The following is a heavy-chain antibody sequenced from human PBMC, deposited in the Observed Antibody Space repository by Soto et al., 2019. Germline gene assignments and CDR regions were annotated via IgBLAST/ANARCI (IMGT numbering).Heavy chain of an antibody. CDR2: INPSGGST. J-gene: IGHJ1*01. D-gene: IGHD2-15*01. Sequence: QVQLVQSGAEVKKPGASVKVSCKASGYTFTSYYMHWVRQAPGQGLAWLGIINPSGGSTSYAQKFQGRVTMTRDTSTRTVYMELSSLRSEDTAMYYCARAVVVAATDFQHWGQGTLVTVSS. V-gene: IGHV1-46*01. CDR3: ARAVVVAATDFQH. CDR1: GYTFTSYY.